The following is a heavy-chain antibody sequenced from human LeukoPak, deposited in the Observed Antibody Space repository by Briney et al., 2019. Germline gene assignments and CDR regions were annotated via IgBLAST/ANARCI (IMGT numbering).Heavy chain of an antibody. Sequence: GGSLRRSCAASGLTSSSYSMNWVRQAPGKGLEWVSSISTTSSYIYYADSVKGRFTISRDNAKNSLYLQMNSLRAEDTAVFYCARDQYDTWSRRGNFDSWGQGTLVIVSS. V-gene: IGHV3-21*04. CDR2: ISTTSSYI. D-gene: IGHD3-3*01. CDR3: ARDQYDTWSRRGNFDS. J-gene: IGHJ4*02. CDR1: GLTSSSYS.